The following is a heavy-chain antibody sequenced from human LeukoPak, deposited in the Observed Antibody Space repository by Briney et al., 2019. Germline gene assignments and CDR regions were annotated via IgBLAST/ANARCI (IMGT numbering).Heavy chain of an antibody. CDR1: GGSISSGGYS. CDR2: IYHSGST. CDR3: ARREAVAGTFGFDY. Sequence: SETLSLTCAVSGGSISSGGYSWSWIRQPPGKGLEWIGYIYHSGSTYYNPSLKSRVTISVDRSKNQFSLKLSSVTAADTAVYYCARREAVAGTFGFDYWGQGTLVTVSS. J-gene: IGHJ4*02. V-gene: IGHV4-30-2*01. D-gene: IGHD6-19*01.